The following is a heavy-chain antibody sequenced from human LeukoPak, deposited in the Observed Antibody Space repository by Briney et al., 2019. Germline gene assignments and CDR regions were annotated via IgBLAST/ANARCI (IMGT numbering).Heavy chain of an antibody. Sequence: PGGSLRLSCAASGITVSSSYMSWVRQAPGKGLEWVSVFYSGGTTYYADSVKGRFTISRDNSNNTLYLQMNSLRAEDTAVYYCARLTGGGNFDYWGQGTLVTVS. CDR1: GITVSSSY. D-gene: IGHD2-8*02. V-gene: IGHV3-66*01. CDR2: FYSGGTT. CDR3: ARLTGGGNFDY. J-gene: IGHJ4*02.